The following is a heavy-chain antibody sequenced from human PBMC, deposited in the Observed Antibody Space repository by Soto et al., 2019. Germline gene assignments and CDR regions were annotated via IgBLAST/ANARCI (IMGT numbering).Heavy chain of an antibody. CDR2: IYYSGST. J-gene: IGHJ2*01. V-gene: IGHV4-59*01. Sequence: LSLTCTVSGGSISSYYWSWIRQPPGKGMEWIGYIYYSGSTNYNPSLKSRVTISVDTSKNQFSLKLSSVTAADTAVYYCARARDDCSSTSCYSYWYFDLWGRGTLVTVS. CDR3: ARARDDCSSTSCYSYWYFDL. D-gene: IGHD2-2*01. CDR1: GGSISSYY.